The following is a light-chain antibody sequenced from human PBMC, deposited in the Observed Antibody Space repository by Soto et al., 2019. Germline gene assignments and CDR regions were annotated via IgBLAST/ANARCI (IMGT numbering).Light chain of an antibody. CDR2: GAS. V-gene: IGKV3-20*01. CDR1: QSVRSSY. Sequence: EIVLTPSPGTLSLSPGERATLSCRASQSVRSSYLAWYQQKPGQAPRLLIYGASSRATGIPDRFSGSGSGTDFTLTINRLEPEDFAVYYCQQYAVSPWTFGQGTKVDIK. J-gene: IGKJ1*01. CDR3: QQYAVSPWT.